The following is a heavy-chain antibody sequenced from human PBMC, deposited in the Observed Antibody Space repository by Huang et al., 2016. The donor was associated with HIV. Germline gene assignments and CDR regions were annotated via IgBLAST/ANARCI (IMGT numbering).Heavy chain of an antibody. CDR1: GFTFSSYG. D-gene: IGHD3-22*01. V-gene: IGHV3-30*18. J-gene: IGHJ6*02. Sequence: QVQLVESGGGVVQPGRSLSLSCAASGFTFSSYGMNWVRQAPGKGLELVAVISYDGSNKYYADSVKGRFTISRDNSKNTLYLQMNSLRAEDTAVYYCAKDLPYDSSGYYPFYYGMDVWGQGTTVTVSS. CDR2: ISYDGSNK. CDR3: AKDLPYDSSGYYPFYYGMDV.